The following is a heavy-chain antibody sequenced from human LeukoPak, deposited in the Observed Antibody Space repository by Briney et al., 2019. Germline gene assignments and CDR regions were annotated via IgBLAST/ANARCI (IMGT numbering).Heavy chain of an antibody. CDR2: IWFDGSNK. D-gene: IGHD6-13*01. CDR3: ATDRSLSWFDY. CDR1: GFTFSSYG. J-gene: IGHJ4*02. Sequence: GWSLRLSCAASGFTFSSYGMHWVRQAPGKGLEWVAVIWFDGSNKNYADSVKGRFTISRDNSKNTLYLQMNSLRAEDTAVYYCATDRSLSWFDYWGQGTLVTVSS. V-gene: IGHV3-33*01.